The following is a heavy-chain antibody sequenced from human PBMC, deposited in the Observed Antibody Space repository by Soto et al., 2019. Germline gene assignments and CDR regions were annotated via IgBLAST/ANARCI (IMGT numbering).Heavy chain of an antibody. V-gene: IGHV3-23*01. CDR1: VFTFSSYA. CDR2: ISGSGGST. Sequence: PVGSLRLSCASSVFTFSSYAMSCVRHSPGKGLEWVSAISGSGGSTYYADSVKGRFTISRDNSKNTLYLQMNSLRAEDTAVYYCAKVRVAGTRYWYYFEYWGQGTLVTGSS. J-gene: IGHJ4*02. CDR3: AKVRVAGTRYWYYFEY. D-gene: IGHD6-19*01.